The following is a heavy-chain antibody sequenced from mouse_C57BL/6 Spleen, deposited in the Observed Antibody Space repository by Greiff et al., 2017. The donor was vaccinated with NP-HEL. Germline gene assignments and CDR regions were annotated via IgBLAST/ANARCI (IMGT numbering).Heavy chain of an antibody. V-gene: IGHV5-4*03. D-gene: IGHD2-4*01. Sequence: EVQRVESGGGLVKPGGSLKLSCAASGFTFSSYAMSWVRQTPEKRLEWVATISDGGSYTYSPDNVKGRFTISRDNAKNNLYLQMSHLKSEDTAMYYCASRDDYGETSFDYWGQGTTLTVSS. CDR1: GFTFSSYA. J-gene: IGHJ2*01. CDR2: ISDGGSYT. CDR3: ASRDDYGETSFDY.